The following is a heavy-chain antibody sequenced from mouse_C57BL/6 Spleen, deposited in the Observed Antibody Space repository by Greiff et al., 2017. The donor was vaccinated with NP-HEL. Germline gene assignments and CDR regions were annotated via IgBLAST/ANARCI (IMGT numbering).Heavy chain of an antibody. J-gene: IGHJ3*01. V-gene: IGHV14-1*01. Sequence: VQLKQSGAELVRPGASVKLSCTASGFNIKDYYMHWVKQRPEQGLEWIGRIDPEDGDTEYAPKFQGKATMTADTSSNTAYLQLSSLTSEDTAVYYCTTAYYGSSCGWFAYWGQGTLVTVSA. CDR2: IDPEDGDT. CDR3: TTAYYGSSCGWFAY. D-gene: IGHD1-1*01. CDR1: GFNIKDYY.